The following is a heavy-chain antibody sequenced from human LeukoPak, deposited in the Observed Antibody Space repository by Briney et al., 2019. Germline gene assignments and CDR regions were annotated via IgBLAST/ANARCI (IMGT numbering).Heavy chain of an antibody. CDR3: ARIGYSSSSIDY. D-gene: IGHD6-13*01. CDR1: GFTFSWYW. CDR2: IKEDGSIK. J-gene: IGHJ4*02. V-gene: IGHV3-7*01. Sequence: GRSLRLSCAASGFTFSWYWMRWVRQAPGKGLEWVANIKEDGSIKYYVDSVKGRLTISRDNAKSSVYLQVNSLRAEDTALYYCARIGYSSSSIDYWGQGTLVTVSS.